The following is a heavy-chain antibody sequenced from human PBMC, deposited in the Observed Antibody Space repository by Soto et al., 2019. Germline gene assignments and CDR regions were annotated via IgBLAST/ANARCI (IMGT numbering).Heavy chain of an antibody. J-gene: IGHJ4*02. D-gene: IGHD3-9*01. Sequence: ASVKVSCKASGYTFTIYGISWVRQAPGQGLEWMGWISAYNGNTNYAQKLQGRVTMTTDTSTSTAYMELRSLRSDDTAVYYCARVFLSVILTGPFDYWGQGTLVTVSS. CDR3: ARVFLSVILTGPFDY. V-gene: IGHV1-18*01. CDR1: GYTFTIYG. CDR2: ISAYNGNT.